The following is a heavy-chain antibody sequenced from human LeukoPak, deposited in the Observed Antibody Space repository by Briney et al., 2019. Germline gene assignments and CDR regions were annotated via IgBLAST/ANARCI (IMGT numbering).Heavy chain of an antibody. D-gene: IGHD3-3*01. V-gene: IGHV3-7*01. CDR2: IKQDGSEK. CDR1: GFTFSSYA. Sequence: GRSLRLSCAASGFTFSSYAMHWVRQAPGKGLEWVANIKQDGSEKYYVDSVKGRFTISRDNAKNSLYLQMNSLRAEDTAVYYCARADYDFWSGYFPSGYYYYYMDVWGKGTTVTVSS. J-gene: IGHJ6*03. CDR3: ARADYDFWSGYFPSGYYYYYMDV.